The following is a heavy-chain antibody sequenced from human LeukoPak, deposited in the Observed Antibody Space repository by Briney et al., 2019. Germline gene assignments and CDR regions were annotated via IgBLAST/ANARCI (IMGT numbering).Heavy chain of an antibody. CDR3: ARVRRTYYYGSGSNGPRDY. CDR1: GGSFSGYY. D-gene: IGHD3-10*01. Sequence: SETLSLTCAVYGGSFSGYYWSWIRQPPGKGLEWIGEINHSGSTNYNPSLKSRVTISVDTSKNQFSLKLSSVTAADTAVYYCARVRRTYYYGSGSNGPRDYWGQGTLVTVSS. J-gene: IGHJ4*02. CDR2: INHSGST. V-gene: IGHV4-34*01.